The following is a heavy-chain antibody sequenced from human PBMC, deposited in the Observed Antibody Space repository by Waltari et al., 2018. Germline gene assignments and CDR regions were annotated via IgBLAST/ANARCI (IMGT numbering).Heavy chain of an antibody. D-gene: IGHD5-12*01. Sequence: QVQLQESGPGLVKPSETLSLTCTVSGGSISGSYWTWIRQPPGKGLEWIGYIYYSGTTNYNPSLKSRVTISLDTPKNQFSLKLSSVTAADTAVYYCARFIRLQLDWFDPWGQGALVTVSS. J-gene: IGHJ5*02. CDR1: GGSISGSY. V-gene: IGHV4-59*12. CDR2: IYYSGTT. CDR3: ARFIRLQLDWFDP.